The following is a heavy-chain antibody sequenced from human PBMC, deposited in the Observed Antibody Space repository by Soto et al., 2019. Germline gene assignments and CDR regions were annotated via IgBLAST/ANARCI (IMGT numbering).Heavy chain of an antibody. D-gene: IGHD4-4*01. CDR1: GGSISSGGYS. CDR2: IYHSGST. CDR3: TRGDYSNPNWFDP. Sequence: SETLSLTCAVSGGSISSGGYSWSWIRQPPGKGLEWIGYIYHSGSTYYNPSLKSRVTISVDRSKNQFSLKLSSVTAADTAVYYCTRGDYSNPNWFDPWGQGTLVTVSS. J-gene: IGHJ5*02. V-gene: IGHV4-30-2*01.